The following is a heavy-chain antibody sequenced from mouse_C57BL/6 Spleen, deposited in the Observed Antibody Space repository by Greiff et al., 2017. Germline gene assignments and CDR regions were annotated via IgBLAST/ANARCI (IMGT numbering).Heavy chain of an antibody. CDR2: IYPGSGST. D-gene: IGHD4-1*02. J-gene: IGHJ4*01. V-gene: IGHV1-55*01. CDR3: ARKFSTGTMRNYYAMDY. Sequence: QVQLQQPGAELVKPGASVKMSCKASGYTFTSYWITWVKQRPGQGLEWIGDIYPGSGSTNYNEKFKSKATLTVDTSSSTAYMQLSSLTSGDSAVYYCARKFSTGTMRNYYAMDYWGQGTSVTVSS. CDR1: GYTFTSYW.